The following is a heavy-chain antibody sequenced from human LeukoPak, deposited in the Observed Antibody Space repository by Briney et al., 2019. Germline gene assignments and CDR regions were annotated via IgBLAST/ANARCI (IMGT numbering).Heavy chain of an antibody. CDR1: GFTFSSYG. CDR2: TSFSGGST. V-gene: IGHV3-23*01. Sequence: GGSLRLSCAASGFTFSSYGMSWVRQAPGKGLEWVSVTSFSGGSTYYADSVKGRFTISRDNSKNTLYLQMNSLRAEDTAVYYCAKLDRGLNYFDYWGQGILVTVSS. CDR3: AKLDRGLNYFDY. D-gene: IGHD2-2*03. J-gene: IGHJ4*02.